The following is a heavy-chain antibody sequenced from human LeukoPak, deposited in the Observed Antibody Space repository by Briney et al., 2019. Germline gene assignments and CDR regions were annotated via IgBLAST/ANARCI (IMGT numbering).Heavy chain of an antibody. J-gene: IGHJ4*02. CDR2: ILSDGSDK. V-gene: IGHV3-30*14. D-gene: IGHD2-15*01. Sequence: RPGGSLRLSCAASEFTFSSYAMHWVRQAPGKGLEWVAVILSDGSDKYYADSVKGRFTISRDNSKNTLYLQMNSLRAEDTAVYYCAREAGAGYCSGGSCYWVEARGDFDYWGQGTLVTVSS. CDR1: EFTFSSYA. CDR3: AREAGAGYCSGGSCYWVEARGDFDY.